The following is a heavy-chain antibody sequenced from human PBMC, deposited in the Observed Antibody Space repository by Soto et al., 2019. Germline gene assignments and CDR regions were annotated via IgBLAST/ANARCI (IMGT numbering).Heavy chain of an antibody. CDR2: IYRTGST. CDR1: GGSFTSNNW. D-gene: IGHD1-7*01. CDR3: ASRDPGTSVDY. V-gene: IGHV4-4*02. Sequence: SETLSLTCAVSGGSFTSNNWWTWVRQPPGQGLEWIGEIYRTGSTNYNPFLKSRVTISLDKSENQFSLKVTSLTAADTAVYYCASRDPGTSVDYWGQGTLVTVSS. J-gene: IGHJ4*02.